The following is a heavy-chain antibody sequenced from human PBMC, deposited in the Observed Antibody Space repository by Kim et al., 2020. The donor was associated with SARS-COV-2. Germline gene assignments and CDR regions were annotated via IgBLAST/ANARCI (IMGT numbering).Heavy chain of an antibody. D-gene: IGHD3-10*01. CDR3: ATEIRARVLWFGELLSYGMDV. CDR1: GYTLTELS. Sequence: ASVKVSCKVSGYTLTELSMHWVRQAPGKGLEWMGGFDPEDGETIYAQKFQGRVTMTEDTSTDTAYMELSSLRSEDTAVYYCATEIRARVLWFGELLSYGMDVWGQGTTVTVSS. CDR2: FDPEDGET. J-gene: IGHJ6*02. V-gene: IGHV1-24*01.